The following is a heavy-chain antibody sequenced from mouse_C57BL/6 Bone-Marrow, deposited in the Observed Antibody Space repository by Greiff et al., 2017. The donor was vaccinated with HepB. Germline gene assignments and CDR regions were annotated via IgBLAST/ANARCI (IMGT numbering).Heavy chain of an antibody. CDR2: SRNKANDYTT. Sequence: EVKVVDSGGGLVQSGRSLRLSCATSGFTFSDFYMEWVRQAPGKGLEWIAASRNKANDYTTEYSASVKGRFIVSRDTSQSILYLQMNALRAEDTAIYYCARDAGIYYYGSSYLAYWGQGTLVTVSA. CDR1: GFTFSDFY. CDR3: ARDAGIYYYGSSYLAY. V-gene: IGHV7-1*01. D-gene: IGHD1-1*01. J-gene: IGHJ3*01.